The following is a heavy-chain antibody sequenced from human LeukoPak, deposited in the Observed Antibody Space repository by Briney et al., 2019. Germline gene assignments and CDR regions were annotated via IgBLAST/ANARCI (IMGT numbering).Heavy chain of an antibody. CDR3: ARDHDGSGSYYAY. V-gene: IGHV4-4*02. CDR1: GFTVSSNY. J-gene: IGHJ4*02. Sequence: GSLRLSCAASGFTVSSNYMSWVRQPPGKGLEWIGEIYHSGSTNYNPSLKSRVTISVDKSKNQFSLKLSSVTAADTAVYYCARDHDGSGSYYAYWGQGTLVTVSS. CDR2: IYHSGST. D-gene: IGHD3-10*01.